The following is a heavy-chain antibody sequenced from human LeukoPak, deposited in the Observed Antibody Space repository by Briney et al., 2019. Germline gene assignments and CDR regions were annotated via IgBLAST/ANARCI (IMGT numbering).Heavy chain of an antibody. J-gene: IGHJ4*02. CDR1: GFTFSSYA. CDR2: ISYDGSNK. CDR3: ARATIVVVVAAPGY. Sequence: PGGSLRLSCAASGFTFSSYAMHWVHQAPGKGLEWVAVISYDGSNKYYADSVKGRFTISRDNSKNTLYLQMNSLRAEDTAVYYCARATIVVVVAAPGYWGQATLVTVSS. D-gene: IGHD2-15*01. V-gene: IGHV3-30-3*01.